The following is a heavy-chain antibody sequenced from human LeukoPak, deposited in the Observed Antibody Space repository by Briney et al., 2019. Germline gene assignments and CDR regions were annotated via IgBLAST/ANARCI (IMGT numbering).Heavy chain of an antibody. D-gene: IGHD2-2*01. CDR1: GGTFSSYA. J-gene: IGHJ5*02. CDR3: ARQIVVVPKNWFDP. Sequence: GASVKVSCKASGGTFSSYAISWVRQAPGQGLEWMGGIIPIFGTANYAQKFQGRVAITTDESTSTAYMELSSLRSDDTAVYYCARQIVVVPKNWFDPWGQGTLVTVSS. CDR2: IIPIFGTA. V-gene: IGHV1-69*05.